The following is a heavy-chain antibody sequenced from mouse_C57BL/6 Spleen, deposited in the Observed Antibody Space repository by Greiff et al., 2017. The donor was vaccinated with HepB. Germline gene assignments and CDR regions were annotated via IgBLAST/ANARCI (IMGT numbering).Heavy chain of an antibody. V-gene: IGHV5-4*01. J-gene: IGHJ4*01. CDR3: AREGSGLYYAMDY. Sequence: EVQLQESGGGLVKPGGSLKLSCAASGFTFSSYAMSWVRQTPEKRLEWVATISDGGSYTYYPDNVKGRFTISRDNAKNNLYLQMSHLKSEDTAMYYCAREGSGLYYAMDYWGQGTSVTVSS. CDR1: GFTFSSYA. D-gene: IGHD3-2*02. CDR2: ISDGGSYT.